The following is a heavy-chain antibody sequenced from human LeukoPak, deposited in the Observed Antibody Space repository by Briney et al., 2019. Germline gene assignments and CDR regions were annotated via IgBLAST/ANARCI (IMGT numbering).Heavy chain of an antibody. CDR1: RNTLTELF. J-gene: IGHJ4*02. D-gene: IGHD3-16*01. CDR2: FDPEDGEI. V-gene: IGHV1-24*01. Sequence: ASVKVSCKVSRNTLTELFIHWVRQAPGKGLEWMGGFDPEDGEIIYAQNLGGRVIMTEDTYRDTAYMELSSLRSGDTAVYYCATIGGVTPDYWGQGTQVTVSS. CDR3: ATIGGVTPDY.